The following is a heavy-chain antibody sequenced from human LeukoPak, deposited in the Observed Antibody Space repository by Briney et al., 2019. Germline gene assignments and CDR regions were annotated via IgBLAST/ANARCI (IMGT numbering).Heavy chain of an antibody. Sequence: ASGKVSCKASGYTFTSHDINWVRQATGQGLEWMGWMNPNSGSTGYAQQFQGRVTLTRNTSISTAYMELSSLRSEDTAVYFCARGLGWLYYYYYMDVWGKGTTVTVSS. CDR3: ARGLGWLYYYYYMDV. CDR2: MNPNSGST. J-gene: IGHJ6*03. V-gene: IGHV1-8*03. CDR1: GYTFTSHD. D-gene: IGHD5-12*01.